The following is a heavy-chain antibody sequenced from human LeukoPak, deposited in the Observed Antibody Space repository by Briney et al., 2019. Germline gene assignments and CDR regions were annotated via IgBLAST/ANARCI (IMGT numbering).Heavy chain of an antibody. D-gene: IGHD6-13*01. V-gene: IGHV3-21*01. Sequence: GGSLRLSCAASGFTFSSYSMNWVRQAPGKGLEWVSSISSSSSYIYYADSVKGRFTISRDNAKNSLYLQMNSLRAEGTAVYYCARDKGVAAAGPDAFDIWGQGTMVTVSS. CDR2: ISSSSSYI. CDR3: ARDKGVAAAGPDAFDI. J-gene: IGHJ3*02. CDR1: GFTFSSYS.